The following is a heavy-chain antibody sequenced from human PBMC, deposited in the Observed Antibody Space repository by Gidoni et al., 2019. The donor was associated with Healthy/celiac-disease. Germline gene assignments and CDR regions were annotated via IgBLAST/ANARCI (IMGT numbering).Heavy chain of an antibody. D-gene: IGHD3-10*01. Sequence: EVQLVESGGGLVKPGGSLRLSCAASGFTFSSYSMNWVRQAPGKGLGSVSSISSSSSSISYADSVKGRFTISRDNAKNSLYLQMNSLRAEDTAVYYCARGDRMVRGVIITGPYYYYGMDVWGQGTTVTVSS. CDR3: ARGDRMVRGVIITGPYYYYGMDV. J-gene: IGHJ6*02. CDR2: ISSSSSSI. V-gene: IGHV3-21*01. CDR1: GFTFSSYS.